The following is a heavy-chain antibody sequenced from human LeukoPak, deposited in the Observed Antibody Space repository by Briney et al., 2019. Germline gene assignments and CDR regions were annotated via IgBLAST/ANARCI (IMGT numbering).Heavy chain of an antibody. Sequence: GGSLRLSCAASGFTFDDYGMSWVRQAPGKGLEWISAIDNTGDTYYADSLKGRLTISRDNSKNTLYLQMNSLRVEDTALYYCAGSFGGSWYLSLWGQGTLVTVSS. CDR1: GFTFDDYG. V-gene: IGHV3-20*04. J-gene: IGHJ4*02. CDR3: AGSFGGSWYLSL. CDR2: IDNTGDT. D-gene: IGHD6-13*01.